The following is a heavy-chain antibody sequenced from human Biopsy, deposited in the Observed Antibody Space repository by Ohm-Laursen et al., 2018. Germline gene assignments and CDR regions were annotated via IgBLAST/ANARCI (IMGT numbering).Heavy chain of an antibody. D-gene: IGHD1-14*01. CDR3: VKQWGGYNFDS. CDR2: INEDGSDK. CDR1: GFTFSNFW. Sequence: SLRLSCAASGFTFSNFWMSWVRQAPGKGLEWVANINEDGSDKNYVDSVKGRFTISRDNAKKSLYLQMNSLRAEDTAVYYCVKQWGGYNFDSWGQGTLVTVSS. J-gene: IGHJ5*01. V-gene: IGHV3-7*01.